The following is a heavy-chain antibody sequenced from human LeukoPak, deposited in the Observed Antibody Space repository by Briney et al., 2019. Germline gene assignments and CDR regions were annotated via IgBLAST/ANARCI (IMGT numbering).Heavy chain of an antibody. CDR3: ARERKRQPSEPGNWFDP. V-gene: IGHV3-33*01. D-gene: IGHD6-13*01. J-gene: IGHJ5*02. CDR2: IWYDGSNK. Sequence: GGSLRLSCVASGFTFSTYGMHWVRQAPGKGLGWVAVIWYDGSNKYYADSVKGRFTISRDNSKNTLYLQMNSLRAEDTAVYHCARERKRQPSEPGNWFDPWGQGTLVTVSS. CDR1: GFTFSTYG.